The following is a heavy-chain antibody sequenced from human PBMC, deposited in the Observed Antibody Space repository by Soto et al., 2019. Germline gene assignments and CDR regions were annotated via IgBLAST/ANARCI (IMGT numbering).Heavy chain of an antibody. V-gene: IGHV4-59*01. CDR3: ARDRARVGRTGVHYYYGMDG. Sequence: QVQLQESGPGLVKPSETLSLTCTVSGGSISRYYWSWIRQPPGKGLEWIGYIYSNGSTKYNPSLKSRVTMSADTSRNQLSLKLHSVTAADPAVYYCARDRARVGRTGVHYYYGMDGWGQGTTVTVSS. CDR1: GGSISRYY. D-gene: IGHD7-27*01. J-gene: IGHJ6*02. CDR2: IYSNGST.